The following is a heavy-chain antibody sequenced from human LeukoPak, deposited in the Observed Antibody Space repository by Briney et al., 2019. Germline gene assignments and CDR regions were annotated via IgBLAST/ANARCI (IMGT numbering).Heavy chain of an antibody. D-gene: IGHD1-26*01. CDR2: INPKSGGT. V-gene: IGHV1-2*02. Sequence: ASVNVSCKASGYTFTGYYIHWVRQAPGQGLEWMGWINPKSGGTNYAQKFQDRVTMARDTAISTAYMDLSRLRSDDTAVYYCAYSGSYMGWFDPWGQGTLVTVSS. CDR1: GYTFTGYY. J-gene: IGHJ5*02. CDR3: AYSGSYMGWFDP.